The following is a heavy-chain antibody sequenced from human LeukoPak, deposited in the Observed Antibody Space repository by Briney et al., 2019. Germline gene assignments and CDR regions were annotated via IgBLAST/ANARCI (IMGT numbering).Heavy chain of an antibody. D-gene: IGHD3-22*01. CDR1: GGSISSSNW. J-gene: IGHJ6*02. V-gene: IGHV4-4*02. CDR3: ARGYDNSGYSYFYYGMDV. CDR2: IYHSGST. Sequence: TSETLSLTCAVSGGSISSSNWWRWVRQPPGKGLEWIGEIYHSGSTNYNPSLKSRVTISVDKSKNQFSLKLTSVTAADTAVYYCARGYDNSGYSYFYYGMDVWGQGTTVTVSS.